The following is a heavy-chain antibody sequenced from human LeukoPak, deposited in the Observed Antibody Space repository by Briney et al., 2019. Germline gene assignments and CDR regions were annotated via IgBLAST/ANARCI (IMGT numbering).Heavy chain of an antibody. CDR1: GGSISSYY. CDR3: ARYRGSSNGGFDP. CDR2: IYNSGVT. J-gene: IGHJ5*02. V-gene: IGHV4-59*01. D-gene: IGHD1-26*01. Sequence: SETLSLTCTVSGGSISSYYWSWIRQPPGKGLECIGNIYNSGVTNYNPSLKSRVTTSVDTSKNQFYLKLTSVTAADTAVYYCARYRGSSNGGFDPWGQGTLVTVSS.